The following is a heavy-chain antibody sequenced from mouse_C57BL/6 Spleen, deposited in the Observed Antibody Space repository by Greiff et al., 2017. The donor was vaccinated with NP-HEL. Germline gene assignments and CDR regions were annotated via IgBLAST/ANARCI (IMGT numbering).Heavy chain of an antibody. Sequence: VKLMESGPGLVAPSQSLSITCTVSGFSLTSYGVHWVRQPPGQGLEWLVVIWRDGSTTYNSALNSRLSISKDNSKSQVFLKMNSLQTDDTAMYYCARQNYGSSLYAMDYWGQGTSVTVSS. J-gene: IGHJ4*01. D-gene: IGHD1-1*01. CDR3: ARQNYGSSLYAMDY. V-gene: IGHV2-6-1*01. CDR2: IWRDGST. CDR1: GFSLTSYG.